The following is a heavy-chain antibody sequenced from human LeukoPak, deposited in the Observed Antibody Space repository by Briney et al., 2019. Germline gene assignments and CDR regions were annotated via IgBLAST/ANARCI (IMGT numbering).Heavy chain of an antibody. J-gene: IGHJ4*02. CDR3: TKDKIAAADWFYFDY. CDR2: ISGSGGST. CDR1: GFTFSSYA. Sequence: GGSLRLSCAASGFTFSSYAMSWVRQAPGKGLEWVSAISGSGGSTYYADSVKGRFTISRDNSKNTLYLQMNSLRAEDTAVYYCTKDKIAAADWFYFDYWGQGTLVTVSS. D-gene: IGHD6-13*01. V-gene: IGHV3-23*01.